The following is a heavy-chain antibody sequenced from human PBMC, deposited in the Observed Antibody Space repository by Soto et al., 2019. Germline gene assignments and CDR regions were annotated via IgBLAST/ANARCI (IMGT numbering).Heavy chain of an antibody. CDR1: GYTFNRYA. J-gene: IGHJ4*02. D-gene: IGHD2-8*01. CDR3: ARGPISLQGYGTTSSCYFDF. V-gene: IGHV1-3*01. Sequence: ASVKVSCKASGYTFNRYALHWVRQAPGQRREWMGWINSGFGNTKYSQKFQDRVTITRDRSAHTAYMSVSSLTSEDTAVYYCARGPISLQGYGTTSSCYFDFWGQGTLVTVSS. CDR2: INSGFGNT.